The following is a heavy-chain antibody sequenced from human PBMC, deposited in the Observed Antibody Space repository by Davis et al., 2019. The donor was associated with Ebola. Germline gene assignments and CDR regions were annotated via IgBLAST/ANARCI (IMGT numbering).Heavy chain of an antibody. D-gene: IGHD2/OR15-2a*01. CDR2: IIPILGIA. CDR3: ARMAESFYRGPDYYYYGMDV. CDR1: GGTFSSYA. J-gene: IGHJ6*02. Sequence: AASVKVSCKASGGTFSSYAISWVRQAPGQGLEWMGRIIPILGIASYAQKFQGRVTMTTDTSTSTAYMELSSLRSEDTAVYYCARMAESFYRGPDYYYYGMDVWGQGTTVTVSS. V-gene: IGHV1-69*04.